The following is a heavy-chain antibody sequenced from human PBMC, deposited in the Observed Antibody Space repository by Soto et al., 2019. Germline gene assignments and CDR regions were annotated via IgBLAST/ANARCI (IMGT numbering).Heavy chain of an antibody. CDR1: GFTFSDYY. CDR3: ARDTAFISSGLFNP. Sequence: GGSLRLSCAASGFTFSDYYMSWIRQAPGKGLKWISHISDSATTMYYADSVKARFTISRDNARKSLFLHMNSLRAEDTAVYYCARDTAFISSGLFNPCGQGTLVTVSS. CDR2: ISDSATTM. D-gene: IGHD3-22*01. V-gene: IGHV3-11*01. J-gene: IGHJ5*02.